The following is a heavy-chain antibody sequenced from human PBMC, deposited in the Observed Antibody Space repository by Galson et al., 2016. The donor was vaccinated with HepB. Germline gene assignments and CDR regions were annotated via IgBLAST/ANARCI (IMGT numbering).Heavy chain of an antibody. CDR3: ARDPRKIRYQLLVIYYYYYAMDV. D-gene: IGHD2-2*01. CDR2: ISAYNGNT. V-gene: IGHV1-18*01. Sequence: SLKVSCKASGYTFTTYGISWVRQAPGQGLEWMGWISAYNGNTNYAQKLQGRVTMTTDTSTSTAYMELRSLRSDDTAVYYCARDPRKIRYQLLVIYYYYYAMDVGGQGTTVTVSS. J-gene: IGHJ6*02. CDR1: GYTFTTYG.